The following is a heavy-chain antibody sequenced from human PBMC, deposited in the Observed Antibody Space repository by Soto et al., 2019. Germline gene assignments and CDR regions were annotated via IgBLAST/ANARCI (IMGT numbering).Heavy chain of an antibody. J-gene: IGHJ4*02. CDR2: ISGSGGST. CDR1: GFTFSSYA. D-gene: IGHD3-22*01. CDR3: AKDRPDSSGYYYGRSYFDY. Sequence: GGSLRLSCAASGFTFSSYAMSWVRQAPGKGLEWVSAISGSGGSTYYADSVKGRFTISRDNSKNTLYLQMNSLRAEDTAVYYSAKDRPDSSGYYYGRSYFDYWGQGTLVTRLL. V-gene: IGHV3-23*01.